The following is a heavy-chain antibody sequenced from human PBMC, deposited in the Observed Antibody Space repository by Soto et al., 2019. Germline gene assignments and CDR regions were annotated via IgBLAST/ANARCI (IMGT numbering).Heavy chain of an antibody. V-gene: IGHV1-58*01. CDR3: AADFGDYYDSSGYYPSGMDV. D-gene: IGHD3-22*01. J-gene: IGHJ6*02. CDR2: IVVGSGNT. Sequence: SVKVSCKASGFTFTSSAVQWVRQARGQRLEWIGWIVVGSGNTNYAQKFQERVTITRDMSTSTAYMELSSLRSEDTAVYYCAADFGDYYDSSGYYPSGMDVWGQGTTVTVSS. CDR1: GFTFTSSA.